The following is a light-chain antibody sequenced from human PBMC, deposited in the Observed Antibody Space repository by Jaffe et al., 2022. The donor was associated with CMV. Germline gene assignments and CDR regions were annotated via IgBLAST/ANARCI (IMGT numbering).Light chain of an antibody. CDR2: AAS. CDR1: QSISRY. V-gene: IGKV1-39*01. CDR3: QQTYSPPRGT. Sequence: DIQMTQSPSSLSASVGDRVTITCRASQSISRYLNWYQQKPGTAPKLLIYAASSLQSGVPSRFRGSGSGTDFTLTISSLQPEDFATYYCQQTYSPPRGTFGQGTKLGIK. J-gene: IGKJ2*02.